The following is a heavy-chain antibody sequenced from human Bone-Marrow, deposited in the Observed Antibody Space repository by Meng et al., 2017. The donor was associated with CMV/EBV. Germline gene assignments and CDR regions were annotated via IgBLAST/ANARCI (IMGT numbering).Heavy chain of an antibody. CDR2: MNPNSGNT. J-gene: IGHJ6*02. CDR3: ARRGPDYYYAMDV. CDR1: GYTFTTYD. D-gene: IGHD1-14*01. Sequence: ASVKVSCKASGYTFTTYDINWVRQATGQGLEWMGWMNPNSGNTGYAQKFQGRVTMTRDTSISTAYMELSSLTSEDTAVYSCARRGPDYYYAMDVWGQGTTVTVSS. V-gene: IGHV1-8*02.